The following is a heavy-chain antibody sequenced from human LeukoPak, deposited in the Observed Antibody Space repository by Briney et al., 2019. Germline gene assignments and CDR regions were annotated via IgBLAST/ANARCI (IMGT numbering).Heavy chain of an antibody. V-gene: IGHV4-59*12. CDR2: IYYSGST. D-gene: IGHD2-15*01. CDR3: ARGSCSGGSCYSGY. J-gene: IGHJ4*02. CDR1: GGSISSYY. Sequence: SETLSLTCTVSGGSISSYYWSWIRQPPGKGLEWIGYIYYSGSTNYNPSLKSRVTISVDTSKNQFSLKLSSVTAADTAVYYCARGSCSGGSCYSGYWGQGTLVTVSS.